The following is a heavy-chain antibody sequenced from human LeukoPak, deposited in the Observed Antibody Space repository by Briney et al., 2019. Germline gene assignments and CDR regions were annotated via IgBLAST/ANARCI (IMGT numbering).Heavy chain of an antibody. D-gene: IGHD2-2*01. V-gene: IGHV1-24*01. Sequence: ASVTVSCKVSGYTLTELSMHWVRQAPGKGLEWMGGFDPEDGETIYAQKFQGRVTMTEDTYTDTAYMELSSLRSEDTAVYYCATAGYCSSTSCYWDWYAFDIWGQGTMVTVSS. CDR1: GYTLTELS. CDR2: FDPEDGET. CDR3: ATAGYCSSTSCYWDWYAFDI. J-gene: IGHJ3*02.